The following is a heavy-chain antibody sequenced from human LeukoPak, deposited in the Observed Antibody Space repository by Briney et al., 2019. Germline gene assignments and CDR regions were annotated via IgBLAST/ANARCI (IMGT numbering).Heavy chain of an antibody. CDR3: ARESGSSGYYYFDY. D-gene: IGHD3-22*01. V-gene: IGHV3-74*01. Sequence: GGSLRLSCAASRFTFSNYWMHWVRQGPGKGLVWVSRISGDGRITRNADSVKGRFFISRDNAKNSLYLQMNSLRAEDTAVYYCARESGSSGYYYFDYWGQGTLVTVSS. CDR1: RFTFSNYW. CDR2: ISGDGRIT. J-gene: IGHJ4*02.